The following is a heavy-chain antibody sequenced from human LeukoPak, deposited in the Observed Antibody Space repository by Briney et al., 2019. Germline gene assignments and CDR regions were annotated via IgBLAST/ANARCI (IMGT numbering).Heavy chain of an antibody. CDR3: AKNRGATAGTFDY. D-gene: IGHD2/OR15-2a*01. Sequence: GGSLRLSCAASGFTFSDCYMSWIRQAPGKGLEWVSYISSSGNTIYYADSVKGRFTISRDNARNSLHLQMNSLRADDTAVYYCAKNRGATAGTFDYWGPGTLVTVSS. V-gene: IGHV3-11*01. CDR1: GFTFSDCY. J-gene: IGHJ4*02. CDR2: ISSSGNTI.